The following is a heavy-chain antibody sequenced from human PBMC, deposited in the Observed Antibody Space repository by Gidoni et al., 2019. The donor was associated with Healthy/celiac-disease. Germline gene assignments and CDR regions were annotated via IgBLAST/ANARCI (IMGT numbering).Heavy chain of an antibody. D-gene: IGHD1-26*01. CDR2: IIPIFGTA. CDR3: ARDRRGATNWFDP. Sequence: QVQLVQSGAEVMKPGSSVKVSCKASVGTFSSYAISWVRQAPGQGLEWMGGIIPIFGTANYAQKFQGRVTITADESTSTAYMELSSLRSEDTAVYYCARDRRGATNWFDPWGQGTLVTVSS. CDR1: VGTFSSYA. V-gene: IGHV1-69*01. J-gene: IGHJ5*02.